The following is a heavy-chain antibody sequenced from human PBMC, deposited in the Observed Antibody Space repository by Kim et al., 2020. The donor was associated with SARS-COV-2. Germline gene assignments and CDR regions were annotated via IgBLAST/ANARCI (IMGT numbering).Heavy chain of an antibody. CDR3: SSVYDYSY. CDR1: GGSISSSSYY. CDR2: SYYSGST. Sequence: SETLSLTCTVSGGSISSSSYYWGWIRQPPGKGLEWIGSSYYSGSTYYNPSLKSRVTISVDTSKNQFSLKLSSVTAADTAVYYCSSVYDYSYWGQGTLVTVSS. D-gene: IGHD5-12*01. V-gene: IGHV4-39*01. J-gene: IGHJ4*02.